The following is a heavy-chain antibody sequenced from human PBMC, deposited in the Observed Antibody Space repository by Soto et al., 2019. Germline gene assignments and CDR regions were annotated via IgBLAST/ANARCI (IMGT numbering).Heavy chain of an antibody. V-gene: IGHV4-39*01. J-gene: IGHJ6*03. Sequence: SETLSLTCTVSGGSISSSSYYWGWIRQPPGKGLEWIGSIYYSGSTYYNPSLKSRVTISVDTSKNQFSLKLSSVTAADTAVYYCARHITMVRGVIPLSYYYYMDVWGKGTTVTVSS. CDR1: GGSISSSSYY. CDR2: IYYSGST. D-gene: IGHD3-10*01. CDR3: ARHITMVRGVIPLSYYYYMDV.